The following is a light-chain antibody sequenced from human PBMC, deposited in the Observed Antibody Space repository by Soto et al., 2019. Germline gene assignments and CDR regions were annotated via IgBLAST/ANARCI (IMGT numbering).Light chain of an antibody. CDR3: QQTYSIPLT. Sequence: EIVLTQSPGTLSLSPGERATLSCRASQSVSSSYLAWYQQKPGQAPRLLIYGASSRATGIPDRFSGSGSGTDFTLTISSLQPEDFATYYCQQTYSIPLTFGGGTKVEI. J-gene: IGKJ4*01. V-gene: IGKV3-20*01. CDR2: GAS. CDR1: QSVSSSY.